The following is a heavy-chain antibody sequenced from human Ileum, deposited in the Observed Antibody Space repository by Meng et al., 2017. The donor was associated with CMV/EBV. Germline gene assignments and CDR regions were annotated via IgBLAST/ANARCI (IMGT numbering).Heavy chain of an antibody. V-gene: IGHV3-23*01. CDR1: GCTFSSYG. CDR2: ISDTGGST. J-gene: IGHJ4*02. CDR3: AKDRLTIAFLDY. D-gene: IGHD3-10*01. Sequence: GESLKISCAASGCTFSSYGMSWVRQAPGKGLEWVSGISDTGGSTYYADSVKGRFTISRDNPKKTLYLQMNSLGAEDTAVYYCAKDRLTIAFLDYWGQGKLVTVSS.